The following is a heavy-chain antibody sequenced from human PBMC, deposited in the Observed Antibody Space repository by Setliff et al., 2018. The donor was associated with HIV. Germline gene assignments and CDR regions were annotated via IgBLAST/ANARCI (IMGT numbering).Heavy chain of an antibody. CDR3: ARIRWSYYGMDV. D-gene: IGHD2-15*01. CDR1: GFTFSSYS. Sequence: GGSLRLSCAASGFTFSSYSMNWVRQAPGKGLEWVSSISSSGSYIYYADSMKGRFTISRDNAKNSLYLQMNSLRAEDTAVYYCARIRWSYYGMDVWGQGTTVTVSS. CDR2: ISSSGSYI. J-gene: IGHJ6*02. V-gene: IGHV3-21*01.